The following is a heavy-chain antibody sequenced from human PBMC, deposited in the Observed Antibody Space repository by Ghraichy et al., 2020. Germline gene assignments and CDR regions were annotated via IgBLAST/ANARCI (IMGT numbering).Heavy chain of an antibody. CDR2: IIPIFGTA. CDR1: GGTFSSYA. CDR3: ARVGGSRGWRDAFDI. Sequence: SVNVSCKASGGTFSSYAISWVRQAPGQGLERMGGIIPIFGTANYAQKYQGRVTITADESTSTAYMELSSLRSEDTAVYYCARVGGSRGWRDAFDIWGQGTIDTVAS. V-gene: IGHV1-69*13. D-gene: IGHD3-16*01. J-gene: IGHJ3*02.